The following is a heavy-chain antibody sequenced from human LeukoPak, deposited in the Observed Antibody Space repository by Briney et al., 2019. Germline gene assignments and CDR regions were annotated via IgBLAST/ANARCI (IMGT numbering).Heavy chain of an antibody. Sequence: PGGSLRLSCAASGFTFSSYGMHWVRQAPGKGLEWVAVISYDGSNKYSADSVKGRFTISRDNSKNTLYLQMNSLKTEDTAVYYCTSDRMLYAINWDVSWFDPWGQGTLVTVSS. CDR3: TSDRMLYAINWDVSWFDP. D-gene: IGHD2-8*01. CDR1: GFTFSSYG. CDR2: ISYDGSNK. V-gene: IGHV3-30*03. J-gene: IGHJ5*02.